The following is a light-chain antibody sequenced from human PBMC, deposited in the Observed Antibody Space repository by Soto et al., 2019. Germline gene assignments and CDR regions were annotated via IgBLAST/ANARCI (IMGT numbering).Light chain of an antibody. CDR2: GAS. CDR1: QSVASN. V-gene: IGKV3-15*01. CDR3: QQYHNWPPKYT. J-gene: IGKJ2*01. Sequence: IVMTQSPASLSVSPGDGATLSCRASQSVASNVAWYQQKPGQGPRLLIHGASTRAVGVPARFSGSGSGTDFTLTISSLQSEDFAVYYCQQYHNWPPKYTFGQGTKLQIK.